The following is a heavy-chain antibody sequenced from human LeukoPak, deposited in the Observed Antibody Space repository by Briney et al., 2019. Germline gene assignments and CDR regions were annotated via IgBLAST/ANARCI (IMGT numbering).Heavy chain of an antibody. J-gene: IGHJ5*02. CDR3: ARVANAYCGGDGFLSWFDP. CDR2: IIPIFGTA. CDR1: GGTFSSYA. D-gene: IGHD2-21*02. V-gene: IGHV1-69*06. Sequence: ASVKVSCKASGGTFSSYAISWVRQAPGQGLEWMGGIIPIFGTANYAQKFQGRVTITADKSTSTAYMELSSLRSEDTAVYYCARVANAYCGGDGFLSWFDPWGQGTLVTVSS.